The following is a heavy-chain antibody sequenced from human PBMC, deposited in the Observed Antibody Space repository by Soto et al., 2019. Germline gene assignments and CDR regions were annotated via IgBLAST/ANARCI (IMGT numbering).Heavy chain of an antibody. CDR2: IYYSGST. CDR1: GGSISIYY. CDR3: ARVRYGMDV. J-gene: IGHJ6*02. V-gene: IGHV4-59*01. Sequence: ETLSLTCTVSGGSISIYYWSWIRQPPGKGLEWIGYIYYSGSTNYNPSLKSRVTISVGTSKNQFSLKLNSVTAADTAVYYCARVRYGMDVWGQGTTVTVSS.